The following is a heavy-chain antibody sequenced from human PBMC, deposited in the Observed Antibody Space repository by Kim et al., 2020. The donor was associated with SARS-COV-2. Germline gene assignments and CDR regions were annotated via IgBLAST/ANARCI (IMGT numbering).Heavy chain of an antibody. CDR1: GYTFTGYY. CDR2: INPNSGGT. Sequence: ASVKVSCKASGYTFTGYYMHWVRQAPGQGLEWMGRINPNSGGTNYAQKFQGRVTMTRDTSISTAYMELSRLRSDDTAVYYCAREGPSTKRGYYGSGSYYNPGYWGQGTLVTVSS. CDR3: AREGPSTKRGYYGSGSYYNPGY. J-gene: IGHJ4*02. D-gene: IGHD3-10*01. V-gene: IGHV1-2*06.